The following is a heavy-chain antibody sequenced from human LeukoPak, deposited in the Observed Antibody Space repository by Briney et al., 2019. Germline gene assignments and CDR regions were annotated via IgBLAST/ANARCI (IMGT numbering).Heavy chain of an antibody. CDR2: ISGSGGST. J-gene: IGHJ4*02. D-gene: IGHD3-10*01. V-gene: IGHV3-23*01. CDR1: GFTFSSYG. CDR3: AKSGSYYYGPFDY. Sequence: GGTLRLSCAASGFTFSSYGMSWVRQAPGKGLEWVSAISGSGGSTYYADSVKGRFTISRDNSKNTLYLQMNSLRAEDTAVYYCAKSGSYYYGPFDYWGQGTLVTVSS.